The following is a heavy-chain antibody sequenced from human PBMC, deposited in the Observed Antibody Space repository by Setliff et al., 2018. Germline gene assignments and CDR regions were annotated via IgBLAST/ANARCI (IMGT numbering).Heavy chain of an antibody. CDR3: ARAGPYYDFWSGYYRTMDV. CDR1: GGSISSGIYY. V-gene: IGHV4-61*09. D-gene: IGHD3-3*01. Sequence: SETLSLTCTVSGGSISSGIYYWSWIRQPAGKGLEWIGHIYTSGSTNYNPSLKSRVTISVDTSKNQFSLRLSSVTAAGAAVYYCARAGPYYDFWSGYYRTMDVWGKGTTVTVSS. J-gene: IGHJ6*03. CDR2: IYTSGST.